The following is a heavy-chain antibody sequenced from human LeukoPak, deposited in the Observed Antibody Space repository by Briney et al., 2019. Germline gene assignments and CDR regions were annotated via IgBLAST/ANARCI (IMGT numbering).Heavy chain of an antibody. CDR2: MNPNSANT. J-gene: IGHJ3*02. CDR3: ARARTDLESGDLAYAFEI. D-gene: IGHD7-27*01. V-gene: IGHV1-8*01. CDR1: GYTFISYD. Sequence: ASVKVSCKASGYTFISYDINWVRQAAGQGLEWMGWMNPNSANTGYAEKFQGRVSMTRNNPISTAYMELSGLRSEDTAVYYCARARTDLESGDLAYAFEIWGQGTMITVSS.